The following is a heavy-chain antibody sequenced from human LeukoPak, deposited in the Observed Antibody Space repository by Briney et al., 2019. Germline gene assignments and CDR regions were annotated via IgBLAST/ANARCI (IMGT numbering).Heavy chain of an antibody. D-gene: IGHD3-22*01. Sequence: ASVKVSCKASGYTFTGYYMRWVRQAPGQGLEWMGWINPNSGGTNYAQKFQGRVTMTRDTSISTAYMELSRLRSDDTAVYYCASRFYDSSVRNAFDIWGQGTMVTVSS. V-gene: IGHV1-2*02. J-gene: IGHJ3*02. CDR2: INPNSGGT. CDR1: GYTFTGYY. CDR3: ASRFYDSSVRNAFDI.